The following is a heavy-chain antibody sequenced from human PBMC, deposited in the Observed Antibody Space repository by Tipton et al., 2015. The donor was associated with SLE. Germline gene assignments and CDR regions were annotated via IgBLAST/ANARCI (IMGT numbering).Heavy chain of an antibody. J-gene: IGHJ3*02. CDR3: ARYLFAFDT. CDR2: IYFSGTT. Sequence: TLSLTCTVSGGSMSNSYYWGWIRQSPGKGLEWIGSIYFSGTTYYNPSLKSGVTISVDTSKNQFSLKLSSVTAADTAVYYCARYLFAFDTWGHGTMVTVSS. CDR1: GGSMSNSYY. V-gene: IGHV4-39*01.